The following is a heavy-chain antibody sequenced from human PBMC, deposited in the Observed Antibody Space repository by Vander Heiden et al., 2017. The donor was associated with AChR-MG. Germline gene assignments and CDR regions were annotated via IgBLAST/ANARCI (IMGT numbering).Heavy chain of an antibody. V-gene: IGHV2-26*01. D-gene: IGHD3-22*01. CDR1: GFSLSNARMG. CDR2: IVSKDEK. CDR3: ARIGDYYDSSGYYLFDY. J-gene: IGHJ4*02. Sequence: QVTLKESGPVLVKPTETLTLTCTVSGFSLSNARMGVSWIRQPPGKALEWIAHIVSKDEKAYSTSLKSRLTISKDTYKSQVVLTMTNMDPVDTATYYWARIGDYYDSSGYYLFDYWGQGTLVTVSS.